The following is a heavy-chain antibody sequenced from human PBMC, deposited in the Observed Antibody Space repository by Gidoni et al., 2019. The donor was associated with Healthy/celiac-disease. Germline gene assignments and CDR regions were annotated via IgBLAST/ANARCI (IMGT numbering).Heavy chain of an antibody. CDR3: TRGGGYYYYGMDV. J-gene: IGHJ6*02. CDR1: GFTFGDYA. D-gene: IGHD3-16*01. V-gene: IGHV3-49*03. CDR2: IRSKAYGGTT. Sequence: EVQLVESGGGLVQPGRSLRLSCTASGFTFGDYAMSWFRQAPGKGLEWVGFIRSKAYGGTTEYAASVKGRFTISRDESKSIAYLQMNSLKTEDTAVYYCTRGGGYYYYGMDVWGQGTTVTVSS.